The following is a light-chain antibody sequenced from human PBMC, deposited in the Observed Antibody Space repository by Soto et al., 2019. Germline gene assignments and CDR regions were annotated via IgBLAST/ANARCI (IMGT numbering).Light chain of an antibody. CDR3: SSYTSSSTPYV. CDR2: DVS. CDR1: NSDVGGYTY. Sequence: QSALTQPASVSGSPGQSITIFCTGTNSDVGGYTYVSWYQQHPGKAPKLMIYDVSNRPSGVSNRFSGSKSGNTASLTISGLQADDEADYYCSSYTSSSTPYVFGTGTKVTVL. V-gene: IGLV2-14*03. J-gene: IGLJ1*01.